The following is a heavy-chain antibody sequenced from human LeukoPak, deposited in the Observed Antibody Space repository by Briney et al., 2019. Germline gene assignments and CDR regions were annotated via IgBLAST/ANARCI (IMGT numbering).Heavy chain of an antibody. Sequence: SETLSLTCAVYGGSFSGYYWRWIRQPPGKGLEWIGDVDHSGSTNYNPSLKSRVTISVDASKHQFFLKLSSVTAADTAVYYCARVPTYYYDSSGHHGPIDFWGQGTLVTVSS. V-gene: IGHV4-34*01. CDR3: ARVPTYYYDSSGHHGPIDF. CDR1: GGSFSGYY. D-gene: IGHD3-22*01. J-gene: IGHJ4*02. CDR2: VDHSGST.